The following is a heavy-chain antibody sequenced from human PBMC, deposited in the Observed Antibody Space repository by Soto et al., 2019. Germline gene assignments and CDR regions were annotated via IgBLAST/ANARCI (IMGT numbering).Heavy chain of an antibody. CDR3: AKDGPVIVVVPAASGGGNP. CDR2: ISGSGGST. V-gene: IGHV3-23*01. J-gene: IGHJ5*02. D-gene: IGHD2-2*01. CDR1: GFTFSSYA. Sequence: GGSLRLSCAASGFTFSSYAMSWVRQAPGKGLEWVSAISGSGGSTYYADSVKGRFTISRDNSKNTLYLQMNSLRAEDTAVYYCAKDGPVIVVVPAASGGGNPWGQGTLVTVSS.